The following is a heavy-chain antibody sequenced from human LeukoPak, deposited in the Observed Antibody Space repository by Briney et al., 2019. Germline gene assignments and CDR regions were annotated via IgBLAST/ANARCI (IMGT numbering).Heavy chain of an antibody. CDR2: IRSKANSYAT. V-gene: IGHV3-73*01. D-gene: IGHD3-22*01. CDR3: TRQQTYYYDSSGFDY. J-gene: IGHJ4*02. CDR1: GFTFSSYA. Sequence: GGSLRLSCAASGFTFSSYAMHWVRQASGKGLEWVGRIRSKANSYATAYAASVKGRFTISRDDSKSTAYLQMNSLKTEDTAVYYCTRQQTYYYDSSGFDYWGQGTLVTVSS.